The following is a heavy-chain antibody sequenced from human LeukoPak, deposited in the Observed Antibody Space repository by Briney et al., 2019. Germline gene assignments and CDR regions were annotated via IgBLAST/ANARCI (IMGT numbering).Heavy chain of an antibody. CDR2: ISGSGGST. Sequence: GGSLRLSCAASGFTFSSYAMSWVRQAPGKGLEWVSAISGSGGSTYYADSVKGRFTISRDNSKNTLYLQMNSLRAEDTAVYYCAKGDMLRYFDWLLSPPIIWGQGTLVTVSS. CDR3: AKGDMLRYFDWLLSPPII. CDR1: GFTFSSYA. J-gene: IGHJ4*02. V-gene: IGHV3-23*01. D-gene: IGHD3-9*01.